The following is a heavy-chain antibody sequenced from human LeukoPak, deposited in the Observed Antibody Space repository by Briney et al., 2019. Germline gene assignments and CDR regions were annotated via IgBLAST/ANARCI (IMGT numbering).Heavy chain of an antibody. CDR1: GGSIGSYY. CDR2: IYYTGNT. D-gene: IGHD3-22*01. CDR3: AIRTYYYDSSDHFDK. Sequence: SETPSLTCTVSGGSIGSYYWTWIRQSPGEGLDWIGHIYYTGNTKYNSSLKSRVVMSIDRSKSQFSLRLSSVTAADAAVYYCAIRTYYYDSSDHFDKWGQGALVTVSS. V-gene: IGHV4-59*08. J-gene: IGHJ4*02.